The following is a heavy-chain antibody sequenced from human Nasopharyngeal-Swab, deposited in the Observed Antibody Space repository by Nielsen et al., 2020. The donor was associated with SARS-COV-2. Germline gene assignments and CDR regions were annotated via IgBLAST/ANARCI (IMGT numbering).Heavy chain of an antibody. D-gene: IGHD2-2*01. V-gene: IGHV4-34*01. CDR1: GGSFSASY. CDR3: ARGLSGIVPGPILGLGPYYSYYYMDV. CDR2: INDSGST. Sequence: SETLSLTCAVYGGSFSASYWGWIRQPPEKGLEWIGEINDSGSTNYNPSLKSRVTISVDTSKNQFSLKLSSVTAADTAVYYCARGLSGIVPGPILGLGPYYSYYYMDVWGKGTTVTVSS. J-gene: IGHJ6*03.